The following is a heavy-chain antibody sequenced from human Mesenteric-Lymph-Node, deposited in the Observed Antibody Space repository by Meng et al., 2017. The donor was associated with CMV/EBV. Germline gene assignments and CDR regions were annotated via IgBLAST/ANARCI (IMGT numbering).Heavy chain of an antibody. D-gene: IGHD3-3*01. J-gene: IGHJ4*02. V-gene: IGHV3-30*04. CDR1: GFTFSNYA. CDR3: AKEGFYDFWSGYWGYYFDY. CDR2: ISNDAIIK. Sequence: GESLKLSCAASGFTFSNYAMDWVRQAPGKGLEWVAVISNDAIIKYYADSVKGRFTISRDNSKNTLYLQMNSLRAEDTGVYYCAKEGFYDFWSGYWGYYFDYWGQGTLVTVSS.